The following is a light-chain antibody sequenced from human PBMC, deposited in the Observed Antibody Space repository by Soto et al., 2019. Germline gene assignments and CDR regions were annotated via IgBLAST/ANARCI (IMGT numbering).Light chain of an antibody. J-gene: IGKJ5*01. CDR3: QQRSSWIT. CDR2: DAS. CDR1: QSVSSN. V-gene: IGKV3-11*01. Sequence: EIVMTQSPATLSVSPGERATLSCRASQSVSSNLAWYQQKPGQAPRLLIYDASNRATGIPARFSGSGSATDFTLTISSLEPEDFAVYYCQQRSSWITFGQGTRREIK.